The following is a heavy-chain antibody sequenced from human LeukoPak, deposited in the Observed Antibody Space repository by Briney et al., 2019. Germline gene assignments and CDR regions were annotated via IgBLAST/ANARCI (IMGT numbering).Heavy chain of an antibody. CDR2: ISYDGTNK. CDR3: AKDDRGNEAPFDY. V-gene: IGHV3-30*18. J-gene: IGHJ4*02. CDR1: GFTFSNYD. Sequence: SGGSLRLSCAASGFTFSNYDMHWVRQAPGKGLEWVAVISYDGTNKYYADSVEGRFTISRDNSKNTLHLQMNSLRAEDTAVYYCAKDDRGNEAPFDYWGQGTLVTVSS.